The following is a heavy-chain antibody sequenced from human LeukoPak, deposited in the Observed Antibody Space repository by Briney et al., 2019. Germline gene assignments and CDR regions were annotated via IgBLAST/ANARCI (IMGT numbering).Heavy chain of an antibody. J-gene: IGHJ6*02. CDR2: MNPNSGDT. D-gene: IGHD2-2*01. CDR1: GYTFTNYE. V-gene: IGHV1-8*01. CDR3: ARYCSSTSCRSLYYYYYYGMDV. Sequence: ASVKVSCKASGYTFTNYEINWVRQATGHGLEWMGWMNPNSGDTAYAQKFQGRITMTRNTSISTAYMELSSLRSEDTAVYYCARYCSSTSCRSLYYYYYYGMDVWGQGTTVTVSS.